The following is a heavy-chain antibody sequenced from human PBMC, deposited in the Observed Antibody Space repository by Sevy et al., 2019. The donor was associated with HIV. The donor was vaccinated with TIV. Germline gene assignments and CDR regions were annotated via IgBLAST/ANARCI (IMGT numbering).Heavy chain of an antibody. J-gene: IGHJ6*02. Sequence: VSVKVSCKASGYTFTSYGISWVRQAPGQGLEWMGWISAYNGNTNYAQKLQGRVTMTTDTSTSTAYMELRSLRSDDTAVYYCARDLFGTVLLWFGESSGGMDVWGQGTTVTVSS. CDR2: ISAYNGNT. V-gene: IGHV1-18*04. CDR1: GYTFTSYG. CDR3: ARDLFGTVLLWFGESSGGMDV. D-gene: IGHD3-10*01.